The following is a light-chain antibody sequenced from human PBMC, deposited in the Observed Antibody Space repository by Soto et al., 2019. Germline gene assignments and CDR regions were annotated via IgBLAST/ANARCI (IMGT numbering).Light chain of an antibody. Sequence: ETVMTQSPATLSVSPGEGATLSCRASQSVSSKLAWFQQKPGQAPRLLIYGASTRATGIPARFSGSGSGTEFTLTISGLQSEDFAVYYCQQYNDWPPFTFGQGTKLGIK. J-gene: IGKJ2*01. CDR2: GAS. V-gene: IGKV3-15*01. CDR1: QSVSSK. CDR3: QQYNDWPPFT.